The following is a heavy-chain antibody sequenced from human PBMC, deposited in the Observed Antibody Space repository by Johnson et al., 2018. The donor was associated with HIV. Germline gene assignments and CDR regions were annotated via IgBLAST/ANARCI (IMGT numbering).Heavy chain of an antibody. CDR2: IKQDGNEK. CDR1: GFTFSNYG. CDR3: AKDRSGDFWSGGGAFDI. J-gene: IGHJ3*02. Sequence: VQLVESGGGVVQPGRSLRLTCEAAGFTFSNYGMHWVRQSPGKGLEWVANIKQDGNEKYYVDSVKGRFTISRDNAKNSLYLQMKSLRDEDTAVYYCAKDRSGDFWSGGGAFDIWGQGTMVTVSS. V-gene: IGHV3-7*03. D-gene: IGHD3-3*01.